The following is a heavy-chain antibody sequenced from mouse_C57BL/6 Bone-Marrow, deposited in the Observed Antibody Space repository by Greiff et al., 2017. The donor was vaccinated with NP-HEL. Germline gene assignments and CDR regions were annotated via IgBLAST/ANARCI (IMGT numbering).Heavy chain of an antibody. CDR2: ISYDGSN. J-gene: IGHJ3*01. CDR1: GYSITSGYY. Sequence: ESGPGLVKPSQSLSLTCSVTGYSITSGYYWNWIRQFPGNKLEWMGYISYDGSNNYNPSLKNRISITRDTSKNQFFLKLNSVTTEDTATYYCARVYYGSSYGFADWGQGTLVTVSA. V-gene: IGHV3-6*01. CDR3: ARVYYGSSYGFAD. D-gene: IGHD1-1*01.